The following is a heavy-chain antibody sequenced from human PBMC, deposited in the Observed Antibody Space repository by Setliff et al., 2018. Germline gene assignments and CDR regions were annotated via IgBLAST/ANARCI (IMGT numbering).Heavy chain of an antibody. J-gene: IGHJ3*02. V-gene: IGHV1-46*01. CDR2: IDPNSGST. D-gene: IGHD2-2*02. CDR3: ARDIPHNAFDI. CDR1: GYTFTSYY. Sequence: SCKSFGYTFTSYYLHWVRQAPGQGLQWMGFIDPNSGSTSFAQKFQGRLTITRDTSAGTVYMELSSLRSEDTAIYYCARDIPHNAFDIWGQGTMVTVSS.